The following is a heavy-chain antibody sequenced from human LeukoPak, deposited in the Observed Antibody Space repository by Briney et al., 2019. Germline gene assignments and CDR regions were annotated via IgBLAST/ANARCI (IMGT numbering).Heavy chain of an antibody. Sequence: SETLSLTCTVSGGSISSYYWSWIRQPPGKGLEWIGYIYYSGSTNYNPSLKSRVTISVDTSKNQFSLKLSSVTASDTAVYYCARMGIAAAGSQGEIEYWGQGNLVNGSS. D-gene: IGHD6-13*01. V-gene: IGHV4-59*01. CDR3: ARMGIAAAGSQGEIEY. CDR1: GGSISSYY. CDR2: IYYSGST. J-gene: IGHJ4*02.